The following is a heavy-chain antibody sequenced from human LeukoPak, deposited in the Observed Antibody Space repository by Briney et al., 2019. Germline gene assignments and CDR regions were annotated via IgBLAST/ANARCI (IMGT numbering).Heavy chain of an antibody. Sequence: ASGKVSCKASGYTFTSAYINWVRQAPGQRLEWMGWISAYNGRTNYAQKFQGRVTMTTDSSTSTAYIDLTSLRSDDTAVYYCARGGTYYPCIDYWGQGTLVTVSS. CDR3: ARGGTYYPCIDY. D-gene: IGHD1-26*01. CDR2: ISAYNGRT. J-gene: IGHJ4*02. CDR1: GYTFTSAY. V-gene: IGHV1-18*01.